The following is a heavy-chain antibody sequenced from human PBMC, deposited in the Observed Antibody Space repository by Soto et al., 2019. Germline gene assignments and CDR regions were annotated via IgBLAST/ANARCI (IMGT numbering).Heavy chain of an antibody. Sequence: WIRQTPGKGLEWIGSIFYTGSTYFNPSPRNRVAISVDPSKNQFSLQLNSVPPPNTAIYYCARHFGDSYSGILTHLAPWGQGTLVPVSS. J-gene: IGHJ5*02. CDR3: ARHFGDSYSGILTHLAP. D-gene: IGHD2-21*02. V-gene: IGHV4-39*01. CDR2: IFYTGST.